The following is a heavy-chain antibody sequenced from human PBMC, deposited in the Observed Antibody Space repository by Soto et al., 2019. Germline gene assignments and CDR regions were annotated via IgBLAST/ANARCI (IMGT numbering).Heavy chain of an antibody. Sequence: QVQLQQWGAGLLKPSETLSLTCAVYGGSFSGYYWSWIRQPPGKGLEWIGEINHSGSTNYNPSLKSRVTISVDTSKNQFSLKLSSVTAADTAVYYCARGGVGAIYYYYYGMDVWGQGTTVTVSS. V-gene: IGHV4-34*01. CDR2: INHSGST. D-gene: IGHD1-26*01. CDR1: GGSFSGYY. CDR3: ARGGVGAIYYYYYGMDV. J-gene: IGHJ6*02.